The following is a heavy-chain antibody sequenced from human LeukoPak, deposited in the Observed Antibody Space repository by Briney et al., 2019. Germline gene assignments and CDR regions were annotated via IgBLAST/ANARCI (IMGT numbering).Heavy chain of an antibody. V-gene: IGHV1-69*01. J-gene: IGHJ6*04. CDR2: IIPIFRIA. CDR1: GGTFSSYA. CDR3: AYYRSGSPLMIYGMDV. Sequence: GASVKVSCKASGGTFSSYAISWVRQAPGQGLEWMGGIIPIFRIANYAQKLQGRVTITADEYTSTAYMDLSSLRSEDTAVYYCAYYRSGSPLMIYGMDVWGKGTTVTVSS. D-gene: IGHD3-10*01.